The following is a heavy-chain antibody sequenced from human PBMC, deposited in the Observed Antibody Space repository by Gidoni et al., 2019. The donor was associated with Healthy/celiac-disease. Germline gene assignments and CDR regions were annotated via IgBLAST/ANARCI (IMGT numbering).Heavy chain of an antibody. Sequence: QVQLVQSGAEVKKPGASVKVSCKASGYTFTSYGISWVRQAPGQGLEWMGWISAYNGNTNYAQKLQGRVTMTTDTATSTAYMELRSLRSDDTAVYYCARVDVDTAMVMSYYYYYGMDVWGQGTTVTVSS. V-gene: IGHV1-18*01. CDR1: GYTFTSYG. D-gene: IGHD5-18*01. CDR3: ARVDVDTAMVMSYYYYYGMDV. CDR2: ISAYNGNT. J-gene: IGHJ6*02.